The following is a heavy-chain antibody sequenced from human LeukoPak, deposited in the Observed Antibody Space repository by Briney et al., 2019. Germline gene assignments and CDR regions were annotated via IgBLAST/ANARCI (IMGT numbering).Heavy chain of an antibody. Sequence: SETLSLTCTVSGGSISSYYWSWIRQPAGKGLEWIGRIYTSGSTNYNPSLKSRVTISVDTSKNQFSLKLSSVTAADTAVYYCARGRLEVRGSKRAPYYYYYYMDVWGKGTTVTVSS. J-gene: IGHJ6*03. CDR1: GGSISSYY. D-gene: IGHD3-10*01. CDR2: IYTSGST. CDR3: ARGRLEVRGSKRAPYYYYYYMDV. V-gene: IGHV4-4*07.